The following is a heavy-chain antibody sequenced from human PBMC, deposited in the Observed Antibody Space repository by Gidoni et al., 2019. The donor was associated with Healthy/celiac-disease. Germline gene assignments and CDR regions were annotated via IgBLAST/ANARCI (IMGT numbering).Heavy chain of an antibody. CDR3: AKEVMVRGREFLYGMDV. D-gene: IGHD3-10*01. V-gene: IGHV3-23*01. CDR2: ISGSGGST. Sequence: EVQLLESGGGLVQPGGSLRLSCAASGFTFSSYAMSWVRQAPGKGLEWVSAISGSGGSTYYADSVKGRFTISRDNSKNTLYLQMNSLRAEDTAVYYCAKEVMVRGREFLYGMDVWGQGTTVTVSS. CDR1: GFTFSSYA. J-gene: IGHJ6*02.